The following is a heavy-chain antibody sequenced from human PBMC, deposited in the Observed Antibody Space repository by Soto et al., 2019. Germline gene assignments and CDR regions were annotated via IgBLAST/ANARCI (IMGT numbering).Heavy chain of an antibody. D-gene: IGHD6-19*01. CDR2: FYYNGNT. Sequence: PXATLSLTFSVSGDSIRKSSSYWGWIRQSPGKGPEWIGTFYYNGNTYYNPSLESRGAISVDASKNQFTLRLASLTAADTAIYYCVRSHEYGSPDRFDDWGRGTLVTVSS. CDR1: GDSIRKSSSY. CDR3: VRSHEYGSPDRFDD. J-gene: IGHJ4*02. V-gene: IGHV4-39*01.